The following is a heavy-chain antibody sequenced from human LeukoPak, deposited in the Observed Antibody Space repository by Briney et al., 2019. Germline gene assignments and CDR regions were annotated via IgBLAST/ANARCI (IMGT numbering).Heavy chain of an antibody. CDR2: IKQDGSEK. Sequence: GGSLRLSCVASGFTFSSRDWMTWVRQAPGKGLEWVANIKQDGSEKNYVDSVKGRFTISRDNAKNSVDLQMNSLRAEDTAVYYCAELGITMIGGVWGKGTTVTVSS. CDR1: GFTFSSRDW. CDR3: AELGITMIGGV. D-gene: IGHD3-10*02. V-gene: IGHV3-7*01. J-gene: IGHJ6*04.